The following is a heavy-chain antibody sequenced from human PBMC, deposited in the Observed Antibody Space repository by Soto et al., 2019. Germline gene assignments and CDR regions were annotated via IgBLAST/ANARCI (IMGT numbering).Heavy chain of an antibody. V-gene: IGHV4-34*01. CDR3: AREANWFDP. Sequence: SETLSLTCAVYGGSFSGYYWSWIRQPPGKGLEWIGEINHSGSTNYNPSLKSRVTISVDTSKNQFSLKLSSVTAADTAVYYCAREANWFDPWGQGTLVTVSS. CDR1: GGSFSGYY. J-gene: IGHJ5*02. CDR2: INHSGST.